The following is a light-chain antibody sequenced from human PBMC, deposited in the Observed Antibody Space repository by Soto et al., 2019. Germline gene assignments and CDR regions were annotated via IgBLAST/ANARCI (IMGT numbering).Light chain of an antibody. V-gene: IGLV2-14*01. Sequence: QSVLTQPASVSGSPGQSITISCTGTSSDVGRYNYVSWYQQHPGKAPKLMIYEVSNRPSGVSNRFSGSNSGNTASLTISGLQAEDEAYYYCTSYATGSTLVVFGGGTQLTVL. J-gene: IGLJ2*01. CDR3: TSYATGSTLVV. CDR1: SSDVGRYNY. CDR2: EVS.